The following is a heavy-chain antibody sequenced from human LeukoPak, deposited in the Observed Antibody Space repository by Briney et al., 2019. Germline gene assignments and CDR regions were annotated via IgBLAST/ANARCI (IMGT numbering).Heavy chain of an antibody. CDR3: ARDGYYDSSGYRDYYFDY. Sequence: PGGSLRLSCAASGFTFSSYSMNWVRQAPGQGLEWVSYITSSSSTIFYADSAKGRFTISRDNAKNSLYLQMNSLRAEDTAVYYCARDGYYDSSGYRDYYFDYWGQGTLVTVSS. D-gene: IGHD3-22*01. CDR2: ITSSSSTI. CDR1: GFTFSSYS. J-gene: IGHJ4*02. V-gene: IGHV3-48*04.